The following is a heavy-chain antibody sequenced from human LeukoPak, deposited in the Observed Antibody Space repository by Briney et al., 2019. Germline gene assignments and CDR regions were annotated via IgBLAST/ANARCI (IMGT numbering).Heavy chain of an antibody. CDR2: INPNSGGT. CDR3: ARAGARGYSYGDYYYYHMDV. D-gene: IGHD5-18*01. CDR1: GYTFTCYY. V-gene: IGHV1-2*02. Sequence: ASVKVSCKASGYTFTCYYMHWVRQAPGQGLEWMGWINPNSGGTNYAQKFQGRVTMTRDTSISTAYMELSRLRSDDTAVYYRARAGARGYSYGDYYYYHMDVWGKGTTVTVSS. J-gene: IGHJ6*03.